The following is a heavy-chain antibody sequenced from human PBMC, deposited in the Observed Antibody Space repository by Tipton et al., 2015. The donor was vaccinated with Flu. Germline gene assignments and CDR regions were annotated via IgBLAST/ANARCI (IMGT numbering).Heavy chain of an antibody. CDR2: IYPSGTT. Sequence: TLSLTCTVSSGSIRSTNYFCAWIRQPPGKRLELIGSIYPSGTTYYNPSLKSRVTMSVDAPKTLFSLKLSSVTAADTAVYYCARRTDSGSFNWFDSWGHGTLVTVSS. V-gene: IGHV4-39*07. CDR3: ARRTDSGSFNWFDS. D-gene: IGHD1-26*01. J-gene: IGHJ5*01. CDR1: SGSIRSTNYF.